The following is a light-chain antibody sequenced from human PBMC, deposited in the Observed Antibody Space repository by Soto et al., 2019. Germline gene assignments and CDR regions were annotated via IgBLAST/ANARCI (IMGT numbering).Light chain of an antibody. CDR3: QKYSIGPV. CDR2: AAS. J-gene: IGKJ3*01. Sequence: DIQMTQSPTSLSASVGDRVTITCRASQGIRNYVAWYQQMPGKAPKLLIYAASTLQSGVPARFSGSGSGTDFTLTINGLQAEDVATYSCQKYSIGPVFGPGTKVEIK. CDR1: QGIRNY. V-gene: IGKV1-27*01.